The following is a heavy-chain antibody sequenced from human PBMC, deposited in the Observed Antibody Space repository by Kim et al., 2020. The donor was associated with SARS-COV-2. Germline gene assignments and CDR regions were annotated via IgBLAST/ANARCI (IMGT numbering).Heavy chain of an antibody. V-gene: IGHV4-34*01. Sequence: KSRVTISVDTSKNQFSLRLSAVTAADTAVYYCARGLYSSSSKYYYYGMDVWGQGTTVTVSS. J-gene: IGHJ6*02. D-gene: IGHD6-6*01. CDR3: ARGLYSSSSKYYYYGMDV.